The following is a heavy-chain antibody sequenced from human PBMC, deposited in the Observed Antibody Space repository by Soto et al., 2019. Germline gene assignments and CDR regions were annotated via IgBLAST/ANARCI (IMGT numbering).Heavy chain of an antibody. J-gene: IGHJ4*02. CDR3: ARVSSDFGVVISPHFDY. Sequence: PSETLSLTCTVSGGSISSYYWIWIRQPPGKGLEWIGYIYYSGSTNYNPSLKSRVTISVDTSKNQFSLRLSSVTAADTAVYYCARVSSDFGVVISPHFDYWGQGTLVTVSS. D-gene: IGHD3-3*01. CDR2: IYYSGST. CDR1: GGSISSYY. V-gene: IGHV4-59*01.